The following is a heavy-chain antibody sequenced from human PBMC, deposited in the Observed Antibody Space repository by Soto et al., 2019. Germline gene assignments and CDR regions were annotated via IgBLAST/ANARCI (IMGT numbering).Heavy chain of an antibody. CDR1: GFTFDDYA. CDR3: ARDLKVTTTQTIHYYYGMDV. J-gene: IGHJ6*02. CDR2: ISSSSSTI. V-gene: IGHV3-48*02. Sequence: GGSLRLSCAASGFTFDDYAMHWVRQAPGKGLEWVSYISSSSSTIYYADSVKGRFTISRDNAKNSLYLQMNSLRDEDTAVYYCARDLKVTTTQTIHYYYGMDVWGQGTTVTVSS. D-gene: IGHD2-15*01.